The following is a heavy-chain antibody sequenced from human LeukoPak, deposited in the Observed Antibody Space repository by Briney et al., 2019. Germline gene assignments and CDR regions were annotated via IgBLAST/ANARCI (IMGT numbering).Heavy chain of an antibody. CDR3: ATEFNYYGSGSYC. CDR2: IPYDSSNK. V-gene: IGHV3-30*02. Sequence: GGSLRLSCAASGFTVSSYYMSWVRQAPGKGLEWVAFIPYDSSNKYYADSVKGRFTISRDNSKNTLYLQMNSLRAEDTAVYYCATEFNYYGSGSYCWGQGTLVTVSS. J-gene: IGHJ4*02. CDR1: GFTVSSYY. D-gene: IGHD3-10*01.